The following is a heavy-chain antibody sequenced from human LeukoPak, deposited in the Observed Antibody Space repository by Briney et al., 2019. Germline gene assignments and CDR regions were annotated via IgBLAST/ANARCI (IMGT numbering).Heavy chain of an antibody. V-gene: IGHV3-23*01. CDR2: ISGSGGST. CDR1: GFTFSSYA. J-gene: IGHJ4*02. Sequence: GGSLRLSCSASGFTFSSYAMSWVRQAPGKGLEWVSAISGSGGSTYYADSVKGRFTISRDNSKNTLYLQMNSLRAEDTAVYYCANRFWIRGDFVDYWGQGTLVTVSS. D-gene: IGHD3-3*01. CDR3: ANRFWIRGDFVDY.